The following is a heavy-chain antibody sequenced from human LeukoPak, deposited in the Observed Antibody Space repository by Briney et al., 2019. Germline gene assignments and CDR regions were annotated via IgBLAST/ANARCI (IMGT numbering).Heavy chain of an antibody. CDR2: INTNTGNP. D-gene: IGHD3-22*01. J-gene: IGHJ4*02. CDR3: ARGVSYYDSSGYYYFDY. CDR1: GYTFTSYA. Sequence: GASVKVSCKASGYTFTSYAMNWVRQAPGQGLEWMGWINTNTGNPTYAQGFTGRFVFSLDTSASTAYLQISSLKAEDTAVYYCARGVSYYDSSGYYYFDYWGQGTLVTVSS. V-gene: IGHV7-4-1*02.